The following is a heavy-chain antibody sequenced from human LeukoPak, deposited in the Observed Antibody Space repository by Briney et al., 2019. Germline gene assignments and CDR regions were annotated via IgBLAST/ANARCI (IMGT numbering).Heavy chain of an antibody. D-gene: IGHD2-2*02. CDR3: AREYCSSTSCYNFVDY. Sequence: ASVKVSCKASGYTFTGYYMHWVRQAPGQGLEWMGWISAYNGNTNYAQKLQGRVTMTTDTSTSTAYMELRSLRSDDTAVYYCAREYCSSTSCYNFVDYWGQGTLVTVSS. CDR1: GYTFTGYY. J-gene: IGHJ4*02. V-gene: IGHV1-18*04. CDR2: ISAYNGNT.